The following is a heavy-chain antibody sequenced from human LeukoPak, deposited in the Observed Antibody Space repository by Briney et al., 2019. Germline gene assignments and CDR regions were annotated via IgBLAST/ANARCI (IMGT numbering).Heavy chain of an antibody. J-gene: IGHJ5*02. Sequence: ASVKVSCKVSGYTLTELSMHWVRQAPGKGLEWMGGFDPEDGETIYAQKFQGRVTMTEDTSTDTAYMELSSLRSEDTAVYYCATQIGYDSSGYYSGNWFDPWGQGTLVTASS. V-gene: IGHV1-24*01. CDR1: GYTLTELS. D-gene: IGHD3-22*01. CDR2: FDPEDGET. CDR3: ATQIGYDSSGYYSGNWFDP.